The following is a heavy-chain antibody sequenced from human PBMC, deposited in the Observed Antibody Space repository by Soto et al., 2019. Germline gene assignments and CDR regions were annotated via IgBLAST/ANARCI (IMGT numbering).Heavy chain of an antibody. CDR3: ARLKYSSSWYNPHFDY. V-gene: IGHV3-7*01. CDR2: IKQDGSEK. Sequence: GSLRLSCAASGFTFSSYWMSWVRQAPGKGLEWVANIKQDGSEKYYVDSVKGRFTISRDNAKNSLYLQMNSLRAEDTAVYYCARLKYSSSWYNPHFDYWGQGTLVTVSS. CDR1: GFTFSSYW. J-gene: IGHJ4*02. D-gene: IGHD6-13*01.